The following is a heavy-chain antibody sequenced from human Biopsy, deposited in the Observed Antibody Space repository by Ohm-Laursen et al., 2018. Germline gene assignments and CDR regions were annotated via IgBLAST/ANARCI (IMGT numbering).Heavy chain of an antibody. Sequence: LSLTCTASGFTFSSYAMTWFRQAPGKGLEWVSTISGNSDIIYDTDSVKGRFTISRDNSKNTLYLQMNSLRADDTAVYYCALAAAQTVTHFDYWGQGTLVTVSP. CDR2: ISGNSDII. CDR1: GFTFSSYA. V-gene: IGHV3-23*01. D-gene: IGHD4-17*01. CDR3: ALAAAQTVTHFDY. J-gene: IGHJ4*02.